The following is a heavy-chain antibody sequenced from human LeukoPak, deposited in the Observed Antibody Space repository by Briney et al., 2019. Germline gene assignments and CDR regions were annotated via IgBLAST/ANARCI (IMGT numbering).Heavy chain of an antibody. CDR2: IYSGGST. CDR1: GSTVSSNY. V-gene: IGHV3-66*02. D-gene: IGHD2-21*02. CDR3: ARDRLSHYYYYYYYMDV. Sequence: GGSLRLSCAASGSTVSSNYMSWVRQAPGKGLEWVSVIYSGGSTYYADSVKGRFTISRDNSKNTLYLQMNSLRAEDTAVYYCARDRLSHYYYYYYYMDVWGKGTTVTVSS. J-gene: IGHJ6*03.